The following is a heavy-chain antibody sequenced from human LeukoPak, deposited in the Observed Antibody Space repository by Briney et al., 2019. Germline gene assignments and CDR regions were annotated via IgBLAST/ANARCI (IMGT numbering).Heavy chain of an antibody. J-gene: IGHJ6*03. D-gene: IGHD4-23*01. Sequence: SETLSLTCTVSGGSISSGGYYWSWIRQHPGKGLEWIGYIYYSGSTYYNPSLKSRVTISVDTSKNQFSLKLSSVTAADTAVYYCARETVVTPFFYYYYMDVWGKGTTVTVSS. V-gene: IGHV4-31*03. CDR1: GGSISSGGYY. CDR2: IYYSGST. CDR3: ARETVVTPFFYYYYMDV.